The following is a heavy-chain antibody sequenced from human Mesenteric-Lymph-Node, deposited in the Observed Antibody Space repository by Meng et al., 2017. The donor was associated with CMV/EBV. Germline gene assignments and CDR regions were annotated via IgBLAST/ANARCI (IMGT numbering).Heavy chain of an antibody. CDR2: IKQVGSKK. D-gene: IGHD3-3*01. V-gene: IGHV3-7*01. CDR1: GFTFTNSW. J-gene: IGHJ4*02. CDR3: ARASVTIFGAHQADS. Sequence: SLKIPCAASGFTFTNSWMSRVREGPGTGLEWGANIKQVGSKKHHVDSVKGRFTISRDNTKDSLYLQMNSLTAGDTAVYYGARASVTIFGAHQADSWGQGTLVTVSS.